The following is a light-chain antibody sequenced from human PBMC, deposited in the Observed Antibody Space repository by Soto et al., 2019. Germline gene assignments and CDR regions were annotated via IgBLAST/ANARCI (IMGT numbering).Light chain of an antibody. V-gene: IGKV1-27*01. CDR2: AAS. CDR1: EGISNY. Sequence: DIQMTQSPSSLSASVGDRVTLTCRASEGISNYLAWYQQKPGKVPKLLIYAASTLQSGVPSRFSGSGSGTEFTLTINSLQPEDVAIYYCQHYNSYSEAFGQGTKVELK. CDR3: QHYNSYSEA. J-gene: IGKJ1*01.